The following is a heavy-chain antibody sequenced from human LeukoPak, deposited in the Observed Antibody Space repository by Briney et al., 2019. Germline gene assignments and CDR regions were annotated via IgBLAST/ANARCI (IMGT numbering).Heavy chain of an antibody. V-gene: IGHV3-9*01. D-gene: IGHD1-26*01. CDR1: GFTFDDYA. CDR2: ISWNSGSI. CDR3: AKDPHSGSYSLYYFDY. Sequence: GGSLRLSCAASGFTFDDYAMHWVRQAPGKGLEWVSGISWNSGSIGYADSVKGRFTISRDNAKNSLYLQMNSLRAEDTALYYCAKDPHSGSYSLYYFDYWGQGTLVTVSS. J-gene: IGHJ4*02.